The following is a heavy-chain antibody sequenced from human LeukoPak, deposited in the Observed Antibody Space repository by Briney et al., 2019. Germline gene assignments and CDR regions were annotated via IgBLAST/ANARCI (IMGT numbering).Heavy chain of an antibody. D-gene: IGHD5-12*01. CDR2: IYYSGST. CDR3: ARVATIGGMDV. J-gene: IGHJ6*02. V-gene: IGHV4-39*07. Sequence: KPSVTLSLTCTVSGGSISSSSYYWGWIRQPPGKGLEWIGSIYYSGSTNYNPSLKSRVTISVDTSKNQFSLKLSSVTAADTAVYDCARVATIGGMDVWGQGTTVAVSS. CDR1: GGSISSSSYY.